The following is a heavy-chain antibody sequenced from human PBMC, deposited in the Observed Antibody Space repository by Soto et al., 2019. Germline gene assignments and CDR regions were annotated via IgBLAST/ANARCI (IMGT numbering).Heavy chain of an antibody. V-gene: IGHV3-23*01. CDR1: GLTFRNHA. Sequence: GGSLRLSCTTSGLTFRNHAMTWVRQAPDKGLEWVSTISDSGVNTHYADSVRGRFTISRDNSRNTLYLQMNSLRGEDTAAYYCVSWVSANFDYSGPGTLLTVS. CDR2: ISDSGVNT. J-gene: IGHJ4*02. D-gene: IGHD2-8*01. CDR3: VSWVSANFDY.